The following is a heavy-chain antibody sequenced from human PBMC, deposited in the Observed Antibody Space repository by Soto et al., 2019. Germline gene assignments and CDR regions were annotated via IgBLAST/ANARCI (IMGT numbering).Heavy chain of an antibody. V-gene: IGHV3-30*18. D-gene: IGHD3-10*01. CDR3: AKPFSAMVRGVKDAFDI. CDR2: ISYDGSNK. J-gene: IGHJ3*02. Sequence: QVQLVESGGGVVPPGRSLRLSCAASGFTFSSYGMHWVRQAPGKGLEWVAVISYDGSNKYYADSVKGRFTISRDNSKNTLYLQMNSLRAEDTAVYYCAKPFSAMVRGVKDAFDIWGQGTMVTVSS. CDR1: GFTFSSYG.